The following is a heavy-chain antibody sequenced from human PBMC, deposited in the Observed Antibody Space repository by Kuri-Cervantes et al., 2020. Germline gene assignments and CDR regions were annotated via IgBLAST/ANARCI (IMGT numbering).Heavy chain of an antibody. CDR2: IYSGGST. V-gene: IGHV3-66*01. D-gene: IGHD2-2*03. Sequence: GESLKISCAASGFTVSSNYMSWVRQAPGKGLEWVSVIYSGGSTYYADSVKGRFTISRDNSKNTLYLQMNSLRAEDTAVYYCARASPGYCSSTSCYFDYWGQGTLVTVSS. CDR3: ARASPGYCSSTSCYFDY. J-gene: IGHJ4*02. CDR1: GFTVSSNY.